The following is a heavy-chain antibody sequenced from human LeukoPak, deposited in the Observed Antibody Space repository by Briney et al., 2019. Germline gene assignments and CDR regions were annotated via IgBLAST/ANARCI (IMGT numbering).Heavy chain of an antibody. CDR1: GYTLTELS. CDR3: ATTYSSSWYVSHCYYGMDV. D-gene: IGHD6-13*01. Sequence: ASVKVSCKVSGYTLTELSMHWVRQAPGKGLEWMGGFDPEDGETIYAQKFQGRVTMTEDTSTDTAYMELSSLRSEDTAVYYCATTYSSSWYVSHCYYGMDVWGKGTTVTVSS. J-gene: IGHJ6*04. V-gene: IGHV1-24*01. CDR2: FDPEDGET.